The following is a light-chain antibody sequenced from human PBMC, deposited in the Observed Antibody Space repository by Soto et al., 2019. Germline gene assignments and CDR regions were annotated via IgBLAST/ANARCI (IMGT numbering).Light chain of an antibody. J-gene: IGKJ4*01. CDR3: QQIDRYPFT. Sequence: DIQLTQSPSFLSASVGDRVTITCRASLGISTYLAWYQQKPGKVPRLLIYSASTLQSGVPSRFSGSGSGTEFTLTISSLQPEDFASYYCQQIDRYPFTLGGGTKVDIK. CDR1: LGISTY. CDR2: SAS. V-gene: IGKV1-9*01.